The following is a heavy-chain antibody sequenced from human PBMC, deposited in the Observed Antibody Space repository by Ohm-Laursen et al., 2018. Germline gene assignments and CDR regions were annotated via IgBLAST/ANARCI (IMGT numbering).Heavy chain of an antibody. J-gene: IGHJ5*02. D-gene: IGHD4-11*01. V-gene: IGHV3-74*01. CDR1: GFTFSSYW. CDR3: ARDRGVRGTTVTTRGLIEGRVLGS. CDR2: INSDGSST. Sequence: GSLRLSCAASGFTFSSYWMHWVRQAPGKGLVWVSRINSDGSSTSYADSVKGRFTISRDNAKNTLYLQMNSLRAEDTAVYYCARDRGVRGTTVTTRGLIEGRVLGSWGQGTLVTVSS.